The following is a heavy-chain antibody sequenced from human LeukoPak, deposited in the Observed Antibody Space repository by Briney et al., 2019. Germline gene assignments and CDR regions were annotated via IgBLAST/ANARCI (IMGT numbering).Heavy chain of an antibody. J-gene: IGHJ5*02. V-gene: IGHV3-7*01. CDR1: GFTFSSYW. D-gene: IGHD6-19*01. Sequence: PGGSLRLSCAASGFTFSSYWMSWVRQAPGKGLEWVANIEQDGSEKYYVDSVKGRFTISRDNAKNTLYLQMNSLRAEDTAVCYCARPPSSGWNARWFDPWGQGTLVTVSS. CDR2: IEQDGSEK. CDR3: ARPPSSGWNARWFDP.